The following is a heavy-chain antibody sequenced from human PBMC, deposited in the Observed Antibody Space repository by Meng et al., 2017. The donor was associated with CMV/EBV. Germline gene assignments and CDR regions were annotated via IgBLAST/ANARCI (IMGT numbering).Heavy chain of an antibody. CDR2: ISSNGRTM. CDR1: GSTFSHYE. J-gene: IGHJ3*02. D-gene: IGHD2/OR15-2a*01. Sequence: GESLKISCAVSGSTFSHYEMTWVRQAPGKGLEWICFISSNGRTMYYADSVRGRFAISRDNAKNSLFLQMNDLTAEDTAVYYCARLAGCSSTTCQERDAFDIWGQGTMVTVSS. CDR3: ARLAGCSSTTCQERDAFDI. V-gene: IGHV3-48*03.